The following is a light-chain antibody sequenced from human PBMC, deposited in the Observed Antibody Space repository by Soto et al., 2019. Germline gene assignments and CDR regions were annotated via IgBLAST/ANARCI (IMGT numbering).Light chain of an antibody. CDR3: SSYTSSSTLAVV. V-gene: IGLV2-14*01. J-gene: IGLJ2*01. CDR1: SSDVGGYNY. CDR2: DVS. Sequence: QSALTQPASVSGSPGQSITISCTGTSSDVGGYNYVSWYQQHPGKAPKLMIYDVSNRPSGVSNRFSGSKSGNTDSLTISGLQAEDEAEYYCSSYTSSSTLAVVFGGGTKVTVL.